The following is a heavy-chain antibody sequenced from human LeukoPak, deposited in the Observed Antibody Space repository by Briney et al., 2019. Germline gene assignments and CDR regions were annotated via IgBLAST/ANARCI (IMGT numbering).Heavy chain of an antibody. V-gene: IGHV3-23*01. D-gene: IGHD5-18*01. CDR1: GFTFSNYA. J-gene: IGHJ4*02. CDR3: AKGGRGTASDY. CDR2: ISGSGGST. Sequence: EGSLRLSCAASGFTFSNYAMTWVRQAPGKGLEWVSAISGSGGSTNYADSVKGRFTISRDNSKSTLYLQVNSLRGEDTAVYYCAKGGRGTASDYWGQGTLVTVSS.